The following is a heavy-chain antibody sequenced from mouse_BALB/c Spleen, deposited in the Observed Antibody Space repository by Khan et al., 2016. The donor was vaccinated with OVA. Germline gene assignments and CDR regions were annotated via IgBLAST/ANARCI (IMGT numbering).Heavy chain of an antibody. Sequence: VQLQESGPGLVAPSQSLSITCTVSGFSLNTYGVSWIRQPPGKGLEWLGVIWGDGSTNYHSALISRLSISKDNSKRQVFLELNSLQTDDTATYSCAKLMVYSFDCWGQGTTLTVSS. CDR3: AKLMVYSFDC. CDR1: GFSLNTYG. CDR2: IWGDGST. V-gene: IGHV2-3*01. D-gene: IGHD1-1*02. J-gene: IGHJ2*01.